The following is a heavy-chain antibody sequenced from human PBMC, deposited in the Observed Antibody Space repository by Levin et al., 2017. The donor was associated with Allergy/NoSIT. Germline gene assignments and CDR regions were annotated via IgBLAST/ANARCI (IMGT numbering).Heavy chain of an antibody. D-gene: IGHD4-17*01. Sequence: GSLRLSCTVSGGSISSSSYYWGWIRQPPGKGLEWIGSIYYSGSTYYNPSLKSRVTISVDTSKNQFSLKLSSVTAADTAVYYCARHGMTTVTIDYWGQGTLVTVSS. CDR3: ARHGMTTVTIDY. J-gene: IGHJ4*02. CDR1: GGSISSSSYY. V-gene: IGHV4-39*01. CDR2: IYYSGST.